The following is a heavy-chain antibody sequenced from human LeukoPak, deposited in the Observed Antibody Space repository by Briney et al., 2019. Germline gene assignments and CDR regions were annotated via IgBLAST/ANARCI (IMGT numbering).Heavy chain of an antibody. Sequence: PGGSLRLSCAASGFTFNDYYMSWIRQAPGKGLEWLSYINIGGTNTHYADSVKGRFTISRDKAKKSLYLEMNNLRAEDTAVYYCATDGAGFDTWGQGVLVTVSS. J-gene: IGHJ5*02. CDR3: ATDGAGFDT. CDR1: GFTFNDYY. V-gene: IGHV3-11*01. CDR2: INIGGTNT.